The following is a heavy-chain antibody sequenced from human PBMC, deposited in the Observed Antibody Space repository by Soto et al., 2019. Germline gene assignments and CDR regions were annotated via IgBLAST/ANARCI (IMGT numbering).Heavy chain of an antibody. V-gene: IGHV5-10-1*01. CDR2: IDPSDSYT. CDR3: ARLQYQLPLYGMDV. CDR1: GYSFTSYW. Sequence: EESLKISCKGSGYSFTSYWISWVRQMPGKGLEWMGRIDPSDSYTNYSPSFQGHVTISADKSISTAYLQWSSLKASDTAMYYCARLQYQLPLYGMDVWGQGTSVTVFS. J-gene: IGHJ6*02. D-gene: IGHD2-2*01.